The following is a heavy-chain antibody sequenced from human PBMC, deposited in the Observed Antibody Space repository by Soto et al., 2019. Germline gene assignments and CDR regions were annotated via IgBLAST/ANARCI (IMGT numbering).Heavy chain of an antibody. CDR2: ISAYNGNT. CDR1: GYTFTSYG. CDR3: AIKKAFRPTDAFDI. J-gene: IGHJ3*02. V-gene: IGHV1-18*01. Sequence: ASVKVSCKASGYTFTSYGISWVRQAPGQGLEWMGWISAYNGNTNYAQKLQGRVTMTTDTSTSTAYMELRSLRSDDTAVYYCAIKKAFRPTDAFDIWGQGTMVTVSS.